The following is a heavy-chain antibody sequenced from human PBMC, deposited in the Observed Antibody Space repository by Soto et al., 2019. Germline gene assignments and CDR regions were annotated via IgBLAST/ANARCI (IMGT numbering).Heavy chain of an antibody. J-gene: IGHJ4*02. CDR2: IYWDDDK. CDR1: GFSLSTTRVG. V-gene: IGHV2-5*02. CDR3: AHTLVAGLGYYFDY. D-gene: IGHD6-19*01. Sequence: QITLKESGPTLVKPTQTLTLTCTFSGFSLSTTRVGVGWIRQPPGKALEWRALIYWDDDKRYRPFLKSRLTITKDTSKNQVVLTMTNMDPMDTATSFCAHTLVAGLGYYFDYWGQGTLVTVSS.